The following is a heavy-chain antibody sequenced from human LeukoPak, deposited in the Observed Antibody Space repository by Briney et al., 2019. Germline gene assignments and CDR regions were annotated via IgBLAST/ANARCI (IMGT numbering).Heavy chain of an antibody. J-gene: IGHJ4*02. Sequence: GGSLRLSCAASGFTFSSYAMGWVRQAARKGLECVSAISGSGGSTYYADSVKGRFTISRDNSKNTLYLQMNSLRAEDTAVYYCAKGIRDLDYWGQGTLVTVSS. CDR1: GFTFSSYA. D-gene: IGHD3-16*01. CDR3: AKGIRDLDY. V-gene: IGHV3-23*01. CDR2: ISGSGGST.